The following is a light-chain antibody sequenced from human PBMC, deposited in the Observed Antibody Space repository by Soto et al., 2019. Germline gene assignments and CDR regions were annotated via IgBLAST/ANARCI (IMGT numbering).Light chain of an antibody. CDR2: DVN. CDR3: SSYTISSTYV. CDR1: SSDVGSYNR. Sequence: QCVRTQAASGSGAAVGAVAISCTGTSSDVGSYNRVSWYQQPPGTAPKLMIYDVNNRPSGVPDRFSGSKSGNTASLTISGLQAEDEADYYCSSYTISSTYVFGTGTKVTVL. J-gene: IGLJ1*01. V-gene: IGLV2-18*02.